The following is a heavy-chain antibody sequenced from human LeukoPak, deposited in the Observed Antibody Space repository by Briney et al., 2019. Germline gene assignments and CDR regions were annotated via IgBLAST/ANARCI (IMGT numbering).Heavy chain of an antibody. CDR3: AVGSYYFDY. D-gene: IGHD3-10*01. Sequence: PGGSLRLSCAASGFTFSTYAMNWVRQAPGKGLEWVSGISGSSASTYYADSVKGRFTISRDNSKNTLYVQMNSLRAEDTAVYYCAVGSYYFDYWGQETLVTVSS. CDR2: ISGSSAST. V-gene: IGHV3-23*01. CDR1: GFTFSTYA. J-gene: IGHJ4*02.